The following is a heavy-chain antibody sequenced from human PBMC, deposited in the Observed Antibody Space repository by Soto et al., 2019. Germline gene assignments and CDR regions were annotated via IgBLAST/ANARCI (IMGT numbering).Heavy chain of an antibody. D-gene: IGHD4-17*01. J-gene: IGHJ4*02. V-gene: IGHV4-39*01. Sequence: PSETLSLTCTVSGDSISSASYFWGWIRQPPGKGLEWIGSVYFVGNSYYNPSLKSRVSISVDASKNQFSLRLSSMTAADTGVYYCVRFYGDYLNRVNRTHFDFWGQGNLVTVSS. CDR1: GDSISSASYF. CDR3: VRFYGDYLNRVNRTHFDF. CDR2: VYFVGNS.